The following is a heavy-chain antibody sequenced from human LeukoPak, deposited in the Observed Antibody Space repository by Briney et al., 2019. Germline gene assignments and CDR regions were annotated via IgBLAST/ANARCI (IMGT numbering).Heavy chain of an antibody. CDR1: GYTFTGYY. J-gene: IGHJ5*02. CDR2: ISAYNGNT. Sequence: ASVKVSCKASGYTFTGYYMHWVRQAPGRGLKWMGWISAYNGNTNYAQKLQGRVTMTTDTSTSTAYMELRSLRSDDTAVYYCARVRMTTGTNWFDPWGQGTLVTVSS. D-gene: IGHD4-17*01. V-gene: IGHV1-18*04. CDR3: ARVRMTTGTNWFDP.